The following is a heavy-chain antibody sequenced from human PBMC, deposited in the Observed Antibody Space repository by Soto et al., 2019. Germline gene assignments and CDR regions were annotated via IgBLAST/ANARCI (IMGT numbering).Heavy chain of an antibody. J-gene: IGHJ4*02. V-gene: IGHV3-15*01. CDR2: IKSKTDGGTT. Sequence: EVQLVESGGGLVKPGGSLRLSCAASGFTFSNAWMSWVRQAPGKGLEWVGRIKSKTDGGTTDYAAPVKGRFTISREDSKNTLYQQINTLKTQDTAVYYCTTDLPKLLYYERLLGGYWGQGTLVTVSS. CDR1: GFTFSNAW. CDR3: TTDLPKLLYYERLLGGY. D-gene: IGHD3-9*01.